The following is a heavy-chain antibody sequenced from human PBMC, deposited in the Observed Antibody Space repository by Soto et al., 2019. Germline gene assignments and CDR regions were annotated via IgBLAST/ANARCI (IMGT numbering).Heavy chain of an antibody. CDR3: ARRLGGIAGGENWFDP. J-gene: IGHJ5*02. CDR2: IYYSGST. CDR1: GGSISSYY. Sequence: PSETLSLTCTVSGGSISSYYWSWIRQPPGKGLEWIGYIYYSGSTNYNPSLKSRVTISVDTSKNQFSLKLSSVTAAATAVYYCARRLGGIAGGENWFDPWGQGTLVTVSS. D-gene: IGHD6-13*01. V-gene: IGHV4-59*08.